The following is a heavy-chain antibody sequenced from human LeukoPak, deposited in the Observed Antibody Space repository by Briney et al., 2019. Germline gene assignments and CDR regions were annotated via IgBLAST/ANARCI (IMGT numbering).Heavy chain of an antibody. V-gene: IGHV3-7*03. CDR2: IKTDGSEK. CDR1: GFTFSNYW. D-gene: IGHD3-9*01. J-gene: IGHJ5*02. Sequence: GGSLRLSCEASGFTFSNYWMSWVRQAPGKGLEWVTNIKTDGSEKYYVDSVKGRFTISRDNAKNSLYLQMNSLRAEDTAVYYCARDYTGYFPWGQGTLVIVSS. CDR3: ARDYTGYFP.